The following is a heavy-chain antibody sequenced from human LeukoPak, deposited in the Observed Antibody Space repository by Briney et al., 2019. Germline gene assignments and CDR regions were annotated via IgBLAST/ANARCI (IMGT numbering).Heavy chain of an antibody. J-gene: IGHJ4*02. Sequence: SETLSLTCTVSGGSISNYYWSWIRQPAGKGLEWIGLIYARGNTNYNPSLKSRVTMSIDTSKNQFSLKLTSVTAADTAVYYCARTPIYYFDNSGYYNWGQGTLVTVTS. CDR1: GGSISNYY. CDR2: IYARGNT. CDR3: ARTPIYYFDNSGYYN. D-gene: IGHD3-22*01. V-gene: IGHV4-4*07.